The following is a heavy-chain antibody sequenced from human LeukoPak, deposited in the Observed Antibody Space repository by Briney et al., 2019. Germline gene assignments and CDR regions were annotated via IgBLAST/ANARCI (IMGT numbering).Heavy chain of an antibody. Sequence: PSETLSLTCTVSGGSISSGDYYWSWIHQPPGKGLEWIGYIYYSGSTYYNPSLKSRVTISVDPSKNQFSLKLSSVTAADRAVYYCARVEQQLALYWFDPWGQGTLVTVSS. V-gene: IGHV4-30-4*08. D-gene: IGHD6-13*01. CDR1: GGSISSGDYY. CDR2: IYYSGST. J-gene: IGHJ5*02. CDR3: ARVEQQLALYWFDP.